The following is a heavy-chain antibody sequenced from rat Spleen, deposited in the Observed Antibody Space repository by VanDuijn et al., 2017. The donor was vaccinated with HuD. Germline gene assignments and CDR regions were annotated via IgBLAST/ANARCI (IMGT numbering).Heavy chain of an antibody. Sequence: QVQLKESGPGLAQPSQTLSLTCTVPGSSLTSYTVSWIRPPPGKGLEWIAAISSGRSTYFNSALKSRLSISRDTSKSQTFLKMNSLQTEDTAMYFCARDRSFDYWGQGVMVTVSS. CDR3: ARDRSFDY. D-gene: IGHD1-5*01. V-gene: IGHV2-6*01. CDR1: GSSLTSYT. CDR2: ISSGRST. J-gene: IGHJ2*01.